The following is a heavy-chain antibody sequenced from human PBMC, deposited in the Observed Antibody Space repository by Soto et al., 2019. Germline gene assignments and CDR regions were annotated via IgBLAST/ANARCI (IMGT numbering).Heavy chain of an antibody. D-gene: IGHD6-19*01. CDR1: GYTFSSYY. Sequence: ASVKVSCKASGYTFSSYYIHWVRQAPGQGLEWIGIINPNGGSTNYAQNFKGRLTVTRDTSTATVYMDLSALTSDDTAVYFCAKDRASYSSGSPDYWGQGTLVTVSS. CDR3: AKDRASYSSGSPDY. J-gene: IGHJ4*02. CDR2: INPNGGST. V-gene: IGHV1-46*01.